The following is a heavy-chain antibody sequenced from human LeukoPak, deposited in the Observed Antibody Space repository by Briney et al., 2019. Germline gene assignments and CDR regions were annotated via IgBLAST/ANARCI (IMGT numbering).Heavy chain of an antibody. CDR2: MYNSGSA. D-gene: IGHD4-17*01. V-gene: IGHV4-59*01. Sequence: SETLSLTCTVSGGSISGTYWSWIRQPPGKGLEWIAYMYNSGSANYNPSLKSRVTISIDTSKNQFSLKLSSLTAADTAIYYCARGIESYGDYGYWGQGILVTVSS. CDR3: ARGIESYGDYGY. J-gene: IGHJ4*02. CDR1: GGSISGTY.